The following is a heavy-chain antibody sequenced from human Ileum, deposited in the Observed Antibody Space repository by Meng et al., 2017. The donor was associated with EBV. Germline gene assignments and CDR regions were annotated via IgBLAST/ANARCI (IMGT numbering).Heavy chain of an antibody. V-gene: IGHV1-69*01. D-gene: IGHD5-18*01. CDR2: IIPMFGAP. Sequence: RSGAELKKPVSSVNVSGKASGGTFRNSAISWVRQAPGQGLEWMGGIIPMFGAPDYAQRFQDRVTITADESTSTVYMELNSLRSEDTAVYYCARESGRGYSSDYWGQGTLVTVSS. CDR3: ARESGRGYSSDY. CDR1: GGTFRNSA. J-gene: IGHJ4*02.